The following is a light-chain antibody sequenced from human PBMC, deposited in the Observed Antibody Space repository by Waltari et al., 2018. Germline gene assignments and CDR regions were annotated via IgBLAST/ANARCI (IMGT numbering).Light chain of an antibody. CDR3: QSYDSSLRV. V-gene: IGLV6-57*01. CDR2: EDN. Sequence: NFMLTQPHSVSESPGKTVTISCTRSSGSIASNYLQWYQQRPGSSPTTVIYEDNQRPPGVPDRFSGSIDSSSNSASLTISGLKTEDEADYYCQSYDSSLRVFGGGTKLTVL. CDR1: SGSIASNY. J-gene: IGLJ3*02.